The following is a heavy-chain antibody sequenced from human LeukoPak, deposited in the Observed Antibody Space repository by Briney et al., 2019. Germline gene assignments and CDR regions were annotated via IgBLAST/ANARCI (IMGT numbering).Heavy chain of an antibody. J-gene: IGHJ4*02. Sequence: SETLSLTCTVSGGSISSYYWSWIRQPAGKGLEWIGRIYTSGCTNYNPSLKSRVTMSVDTSKNQFSLKLSSVTAADTAVYYCARAPRDCSSTSCYTFDYWGQGTLVTVSS. D-gene: IGHD2-2*02. CDR1: GGSISSYY. V-gene: IGHV4-4*07. CDR2: IYTSGCT. CDR3: ARAPRDCSSTSCYTFDY.